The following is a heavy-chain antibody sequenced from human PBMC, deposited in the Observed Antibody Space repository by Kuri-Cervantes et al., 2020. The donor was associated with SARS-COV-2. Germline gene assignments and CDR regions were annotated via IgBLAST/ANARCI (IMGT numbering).Heavy chain of an antibody. CDR3: ASLYPYSGTAGGLIDY. J-gene: IGHJ4*02. D-gene: IGHD1-26*01. CDR1: GGTFSSYA. Sequence: SVKVSCKASGGTFSSYAISWVRQAPGQGLEWMGRIIPIFGTANYAQKFQGRVTITADESTSTAYMELSSLRSEDTAVYYCASLYPYSGTAGGLIDYWGQGTLVTVSS. CDR2: IIPIFGTA. V-gene: IGHV1-69*13.